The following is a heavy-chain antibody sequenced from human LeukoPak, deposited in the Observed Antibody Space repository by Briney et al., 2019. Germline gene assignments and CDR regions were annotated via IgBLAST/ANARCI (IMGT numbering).Heavy chain of an antibody. CDR2: IYYSGST. Sequence: PSETLSLTCTVSGGSISSSSYYWGWIRQPPGKGLEWIGSIYYSGSTYYNPSLKSRVTISVDTSKNQFSLKLSSVTAADTAVYYCARAPLRYYYDSSGHFFDYWGQGTLVTVSS. V-gene: IGHV4-39*01. CDR3: ARAPLRYYYDSSGHFFDY. CDR1: GGSISSSSYY. J-gene: IGHJ4*02. D-gene: IGHD3-22*01.